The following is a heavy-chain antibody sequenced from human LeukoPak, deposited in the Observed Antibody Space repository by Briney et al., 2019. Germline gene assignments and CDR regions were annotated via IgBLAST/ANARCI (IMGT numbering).Heavy chain of an antibody. D-gene: IGHD3-3*01. Sequence: GGSLRLSCAASGFTFSNAWMSWVRQAPGKGLEWVGRIKSKTDGWTTDYAAPVKGRFTISRDDSKNTLYLQMNSLKTEDTAVYYCTATIFGVSGGYWGQGTLVTVSS. CDR3: TATIFGVSGGY. J-gene: IGHJ4*02. CDR1: GFTFSNAW. V-gene: IGHV3-15*01. CDR2: IKSKTDGWTT.